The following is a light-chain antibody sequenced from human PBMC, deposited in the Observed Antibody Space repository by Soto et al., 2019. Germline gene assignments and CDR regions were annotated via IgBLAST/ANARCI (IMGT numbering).Light chain of an antibody. V-gene: IGKV3-15*01. CDR2: GAS. J-gene: IGKJ1*01. CDR1: QSVSSN. CDR3: QQYNNWPRT. Sequence: EIVMTQSPATLSVSPGERATLSCRASQSVSSNLAWYQQKPGQPPSLLIYGASTRATGIPARFSGSGSGTEFTLTISSLQSEDFAVYDCQQYNNWPRTFGQGTKVEIK.